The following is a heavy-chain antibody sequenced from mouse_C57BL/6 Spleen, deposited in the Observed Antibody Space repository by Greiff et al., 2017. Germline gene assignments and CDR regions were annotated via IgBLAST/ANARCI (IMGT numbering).Heavy chain of an antibody. V-gene: IGHV5-16*01. CDR3: AREVYDGYGYWYFDV. D-gene: IGHD2-3*01. J-gene: IGHJ1*03. Sequence: EVKLMESEGGLVQPGSSMKLSCTASGFTFSDYYMAWVRQVPEKGLEWVANINYDGSSTYYLDSLKSRFIISRDNAKNILYLQMSSLKSEDTATYYCAREVYDGYGYWYFDVWGTGTTVTVSS. CDR1: GFTFSDYY. CDR2: INYDGSST.